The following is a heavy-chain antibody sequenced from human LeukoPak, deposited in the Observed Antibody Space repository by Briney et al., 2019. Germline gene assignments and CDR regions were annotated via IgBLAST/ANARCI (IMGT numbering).Heavy chain of an antibody. J-gene: IGHJ4*02. V-gene: IGHV3-49*04. CDR2: IRSRRYGVAT. CDR1: GFTYGDYA. Sequence: GGSLRLXCTASGFTYGDYAMSWVRRAPGKGLEWVGFIRSRRYGVATEYAASVKGRFTISRDDSKSVAYLHMNSLKTEDTAVYYCTRDILSGWYYFDFWGQGTLVTVSS. D-gene: IGHD6-19*01. CDR3: TRDILSGWYYFDF.